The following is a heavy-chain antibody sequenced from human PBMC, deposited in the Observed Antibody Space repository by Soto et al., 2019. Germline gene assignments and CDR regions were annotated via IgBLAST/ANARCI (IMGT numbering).Heavy chain of an antibody. V-gene: IGHV3-30*18. Sequence: GGSLRLSCAASGFTFSSYGMHWVRQAPGKGLEWVAVISYDGSNKYYADSVKGRFTISRDNSKNTLYLQMNSLRAEDTAVYYCAKGDGPGVAVGMDVWGQGTTVTVSS. D-gene: IGHD2-15*01. CDR3: AKGDGPGVAVGMDV. CDR1: GFTFSSYG. J-gene: IGHJ6*02. CDR2: ISYDGSNK.